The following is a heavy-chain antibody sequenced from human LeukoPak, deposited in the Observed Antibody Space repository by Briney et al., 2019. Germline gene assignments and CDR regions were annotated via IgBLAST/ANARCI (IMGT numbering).Heavy chain of an antibody. CDR2: IYYSGST. D-gene: IGHD3-10*01. V-gene: IGHV4-39*07. Sequence: SETLSLTCTVSGGSISSSSYYWGWIRQPPGKGLEWIGSIYYSGSTYYNPSLKSRVTISVDTSKNQFSLKLSSVTAADTAVYYCAGDQGGSGSYYKPLYYYGMDVWGQGTTVTVSS. J-gene: IGHJ6*02. CDR3: AGDQGGSGSYYKPLYYYGMDV. CDR1: GGSISSSSYY.